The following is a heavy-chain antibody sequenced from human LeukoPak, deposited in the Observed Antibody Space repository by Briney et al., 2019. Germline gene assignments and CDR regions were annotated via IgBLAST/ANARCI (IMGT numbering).Heavy chain of an antibody. CDR2: IYYSGST. Sequence: SETLSLTRTVSGGSISSYYWSWIRQPPGKGLEWIGYIYYSGSTNYNPSLKSRVTISVDTSKNQFSLKLSSVTAADTAVYYCARGTYYDFWSANRHFDYWGQGTLVTVSS. CDR3: ARGTYYDFWSANRHFDY. V-gene: IGHV4-59*01. CDR1: GGSISSYY. J-gene: IGHJ4*02. D-gene: IGHD3-3*01.